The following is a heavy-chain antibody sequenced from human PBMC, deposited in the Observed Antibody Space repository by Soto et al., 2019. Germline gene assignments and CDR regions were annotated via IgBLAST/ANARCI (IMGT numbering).Heavy chain of an antibody. V-gene: IGHV1-3*01. J-gene: IGHJ6*03. Sequence: QVQLVQSGAEVKKPGASVKVSCKASGYTFTSYAMHWVRQAPGQRLEWMGWINAGSGNTKYSQKFQGRVAITRDTSASTAYMELSSLRSEDTAIYYCARDLPLVRGVIYYMDVWGKGTTVTVSS. CDR3: ARDLPLVRGVIYYMDV. CDR2: INAGSGNT. D-gene: IGHD3-10*01. CDR1: GYTFTSYA.